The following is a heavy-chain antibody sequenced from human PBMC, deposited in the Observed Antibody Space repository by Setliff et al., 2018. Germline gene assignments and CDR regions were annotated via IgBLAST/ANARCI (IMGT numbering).Heavy chain of an antibody. V-gene: IGHV4-4*02. CDR2: IYHDGSSKFNPSV. CDR1: GVSINSLTW. D-gene: IGHD3-3*01. Sequence: PSETLSLTCAVSGVSINSLTWWSWVRQPPGKGLEWIGEIYHDGSSKFNPSVNYSPSLKSRVTMTTDTSTNTAYMELRSLTSDDTAVYYCARAPRLEWKLPTFDYWGQGTPVTVSS. J-gene: IGHJ4*02. CDR3: ARAPRLEWKLPTFDY.